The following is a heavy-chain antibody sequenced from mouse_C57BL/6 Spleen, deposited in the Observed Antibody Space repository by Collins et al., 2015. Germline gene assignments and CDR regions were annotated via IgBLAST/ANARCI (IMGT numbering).Heavy chain of an antibody. CDR1: GYTFTSYW. CDR3: VRGGYYGNPGAMDY. V-gene: IGHV1-50*01. J-gene: IGHJ4*01. CDR2: IDPSDSYT. Sequence: QVQLQQPGAELVKPGASVKLSCKASGYTFTSYWMQWVKQRPGQGLEWIGEIDPSDSYTNYNEKFKSKATLTVDKSSSTAYMQLSSLTSEDSAVYYCVRGGYYGNPGAMDYWGQGTSVTVSS. D-gene: IGHD2-1*01.